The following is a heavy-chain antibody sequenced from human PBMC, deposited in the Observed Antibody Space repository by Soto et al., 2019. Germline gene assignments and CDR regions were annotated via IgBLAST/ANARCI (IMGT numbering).Heavy chain of an antibody. D-gene: IGHD2-21*02. J-gene: IGHJ6*02. CDR1: GYTFTSYG. Sequence: QVQLVQSGTEVKKPGASMKVSCKASGYTFTSYGISWVRQAPGQGLEWMGWISTYNGNTNYAQKLQGRVTMTTDTSTSTAYMELRSLRSDDTAVYYCARDQGCGGDCYSPHYYGMDVWGQGTTVTVSS. V-gene: IGHV1-18*01. CDR2: ISTYNGNT. CDR3: ARDQGCGGDCYSPHYYGMDV.